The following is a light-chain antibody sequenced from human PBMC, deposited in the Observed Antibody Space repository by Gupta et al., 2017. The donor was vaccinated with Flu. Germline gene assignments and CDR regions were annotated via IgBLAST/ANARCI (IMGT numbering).Light chain of an antibody. V-gene: IGKV3-15*01. J-gene: IGKJ2*01. CDR1: QRVGNN. Sequence: ATLAASPGERVTLFCWASQRVGNNLAWYQQKLGQSTRLLIYETSARATGIPARLSGSGCGTEFTLTISSLQYEDCAVYYCHQYNNWPPYTFGQGTKLEIK. CDR3: HQYNNWPPYT. CDR2: ETS.